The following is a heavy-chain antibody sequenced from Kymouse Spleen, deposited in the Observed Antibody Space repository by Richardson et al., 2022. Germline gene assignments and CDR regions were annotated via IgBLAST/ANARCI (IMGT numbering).Heavy chain of an antibody. CDR3: ARMGGYSSSLYYYGMDV. CDR1: GFTFSSYW. Sequence: EVQLVESGGGLVQPGGSLRLSCAASGFTFSSYWMSWVRQAPGKGLEWVANIKQDGSEKYYVDSVKGRFTISRDNAKNSLYLQMNSLRAEDTAVYYCARMGGYSSSLYYYGMDVWGQGTTVTVSS. CDR2: IKQDGSEK. J-gene: IGHJ6*02. D-gene: IGHD6-6*01. V-gene: IGHV3-7*01.